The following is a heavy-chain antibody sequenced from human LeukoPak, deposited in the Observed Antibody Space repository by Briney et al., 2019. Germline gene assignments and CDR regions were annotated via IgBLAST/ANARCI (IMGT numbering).Heavy chain of an antibody. V-gene: IGHV1-3*01. CDR1: GYTFTSYA. D-gene: IGHD1-26*01. Sequence: GASVKVSCKASGYTFTSYAMHWVRQAPGQRLEWMGWINAGNGNTKYSQKFQGRVTITRDTSASTAYMELSSLRSEDTAVYYCVTGIVGATGDYWGQGTLVTVSS. CDR2: INAGNGNT. CDR3: VTGIVGATGDY. J-gene: IGHJ4*02.